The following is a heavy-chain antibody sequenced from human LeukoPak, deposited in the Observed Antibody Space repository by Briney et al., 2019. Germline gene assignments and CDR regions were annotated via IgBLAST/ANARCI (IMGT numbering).Heavy chain of an antibody. CDR3: ARHQWLPYYYFDY. D-gene: IGHD6-19*01. Sequence: GESLKISCKGSGYSFTSYWIGWVRQMPGKGLEWMGIIYPGDSDTRHSPSFQGQVTISADKSISTAYLQWSSLKASDTAMYYCARHQWLPYYYFDYWGQGTLVTVSS. CDR2: IYPGDSDT. J-gene: IGHJ4*02. V-gene: IGHV5-51*01. CDR1: GYSFTSYW.